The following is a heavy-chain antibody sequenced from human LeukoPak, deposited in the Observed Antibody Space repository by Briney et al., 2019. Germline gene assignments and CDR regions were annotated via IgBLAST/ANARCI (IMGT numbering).Heavy chain of an antibody. CDR2: IKQDGSEK. J-gene: IGHJ4*02. D-gene: IGHD3-22*01. Sequence: GGSLRLSCAASGFTFSSYWMSWVRQAPGKGLEWVANIKQDGSEKYYVDPVKGRFTISRDNAKNSLYLQMNSLRAEDTAVYYCARDPSYYYDSSGYYHTERYFDYWGQGTLVTVSS. CDR1: GFTFSSYW. CDR3: ARDPSYYYDSSGYYHTERYFDY. V-gene: IGHV3-7*05.